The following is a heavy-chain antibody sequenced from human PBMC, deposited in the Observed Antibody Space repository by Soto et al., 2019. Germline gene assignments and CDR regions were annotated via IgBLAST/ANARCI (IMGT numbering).Heavy chain of an antibody. Sequence: QVQLVESGGGVVQPGRSLRLSCAASGFTFSSYAMHWVRQAPGKGLEWVAVISYDGSNKYYADSVKGRFTISRDNSKNTLYQQMNSLRAEDTAVYYCARDFGDTAMVNWFDPWGQGTLVTVSS. D-gene: IGHD5-18*01. CDR3: ARDFGDTAMVNWFDP. CDR2: ISYDGSNK. CDR1: GFTFSSYA. J-gene: IGHJ5*02. V-gene: IGHV3-30-3*01.